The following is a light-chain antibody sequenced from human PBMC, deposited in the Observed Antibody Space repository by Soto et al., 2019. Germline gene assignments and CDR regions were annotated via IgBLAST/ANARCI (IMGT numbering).Light chain of an antibody. CDR3: QQYDSSPLT. J-gene: IGKJ4*01. CDR1: QSVSSSY. CDR2: GAS. Sequence: EIVLTQSPGTLSLSPGERATLSCRASQSVSSSYLAWYQQKPGQAPRLLIYGASSRATGIPDRFSGSGSGTDFTLTISRLEPEDFAVYYCQQYDSSPLTCGGGTKVELK. V-gene: IGKV3-20*01.